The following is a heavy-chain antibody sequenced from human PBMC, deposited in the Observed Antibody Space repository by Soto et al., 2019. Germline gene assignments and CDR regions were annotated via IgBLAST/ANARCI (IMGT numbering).Heavy chain of an antibody. D-gene: IGHD3-22*01. V-gene: IGHV3-30-3*01. CDR3: ARDIAYYDNSGSDY. CDR2: ISYDGSNK. Sequence: QVQLVESGGGVVQPGRSLRLSCAASGFTFSSYAMHWVRQAPGKGLEWVAVISYDGSNKYYADSVKGRFTISRDNSKNTLYLQMNSLRAEDTAVYYCARDIAYYDNSGSDYWGQGTLVTVSS. J-gene: IGHJ4*02. CDR1: GFTFSSYA.